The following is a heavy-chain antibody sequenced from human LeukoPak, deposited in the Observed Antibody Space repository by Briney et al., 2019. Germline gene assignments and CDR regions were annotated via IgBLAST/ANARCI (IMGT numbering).Heavy chain of an antibody. CDR1: GFTFSNHA. D-gene: IGHD3-10*01. CDR2: ISYDGTNK. V-gene: IGHV3-30*04. Sequence: PGGSLRLSCAASGFTFSNHAMHWVRQAPGKGLEWVAVISYDGTNKYYADSVKGRFTSSRDNSKNTLYLQMNSLRVEDTAVYYCAKDNRDYYIDYWGQGTLVTVSS. J-gene: IGHJ4*02. CDR3: AKDNRDYYIDY.